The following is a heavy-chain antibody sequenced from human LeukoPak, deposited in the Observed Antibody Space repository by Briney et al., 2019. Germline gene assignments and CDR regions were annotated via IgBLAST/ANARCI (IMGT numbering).Heavy chain of an antibody. CDR1: GFTFSSYA. J-gene: IGHJ4*02. V-gene: IGHV3-30*04. CDR2: ISYDGSNK. D-gene: IGHD3-22*01. Sequence: GGSLRLSCAASGFTFSSYAMHWVRQAPGKGLEWVAVISYDGSNKYYADSVKGRFTISRDNSKNTLYLQMNSLRAEDTAVYYCARSRDYYDSSGYWGQGTLVTVSS. CDR3: ARSRDYYDSSGY.